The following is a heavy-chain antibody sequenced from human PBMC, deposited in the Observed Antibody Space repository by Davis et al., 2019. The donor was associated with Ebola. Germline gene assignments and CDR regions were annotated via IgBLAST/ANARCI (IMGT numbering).Heavy chain of an antibody. CDR3: TRGLTYYYDSSGYY. CDR1: GGSFSGYY. Sequence: MPSETLSLTCAVYGGSFSGYYWSWIRQPPGKGLEWIGKISQSGSTNYNPSLKSRVTISVDTSKNQFSLKLSSVTAADTAVYYCTRGLTYYYDSSGYYWGQGTLVTVSS. J-gene: IGHJ4*02. D-gene: IGHD3-22*01. V-gene: IGHV4-34*01. CDR2: ISQSGST.